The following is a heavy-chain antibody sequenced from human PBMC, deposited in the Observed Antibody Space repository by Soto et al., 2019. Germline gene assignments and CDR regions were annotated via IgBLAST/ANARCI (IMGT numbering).Heavy chain of an antibody. CDR1: GFTFSSYW. CDR3: ARAGHYDYIWGSYRYGPDNWFDP. CDR2: INSDGSST. V-gene: IGHV3-74*01. Sequence: GGSLRLSCAASGFTFSSYWMHWVRQAPGKGLVWVSRINSDGSSTSYADSVKGRFTISRDNAKNTLYLQMGSLRAEDMAVYYCARAGHYDYIWGSYRYGPDNWFDPWGQGTLVTVSS. J-gene: IGHJ5*02. D-gene: IGHD3-16*02.